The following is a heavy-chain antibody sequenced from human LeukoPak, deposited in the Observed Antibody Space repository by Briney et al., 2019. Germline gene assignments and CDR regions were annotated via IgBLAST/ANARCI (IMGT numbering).Heavy chain of an antibody. J-gene: IGHJ4*02. CDR2: IYYSGST. V-gene: IGHV4-30-4*01. Sequence: PSQTLSLTCTVSGGSISSGDYYWSWIRQPPGKGLEWIGYIYYSGSTYYNPSLKSRVTISVDTSKNQFSLKLSSVTAADTAVYYCARFPFQLVPSYFDYWGQGTLVTASS. CDR3: ARFPFQLVPSYFDY. CDR1: GGSISSGDYY. D-gene: IGHD6-13*01.